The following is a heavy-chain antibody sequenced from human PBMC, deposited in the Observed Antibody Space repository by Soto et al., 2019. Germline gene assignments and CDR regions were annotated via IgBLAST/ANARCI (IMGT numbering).Heavy chain of an antibody. V-gene: IGHV4-39*01. D-gene: IGHD2-8*01. Sequence: SQTLSLTCTVSAASTNNNNNFWAWIRQPPGKWLEWIGSIYYAGGTYYNPSLKSRVTISVDTSKDQFSLRLNSVTVADTAVYYCASEGCPRKYYFDYWGQGALVTVSS. CDR3: ASEGCPRKYYFDY. CDR2: IYYAGGT. J-gene: IGHJ4*02. CDR1: AASTNNNNNF.